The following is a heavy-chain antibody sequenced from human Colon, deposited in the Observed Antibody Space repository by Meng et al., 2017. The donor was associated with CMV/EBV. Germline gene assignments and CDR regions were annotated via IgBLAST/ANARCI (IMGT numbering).Heavy chain of an antibody. J-gene: IGHJ4*02. CDR3: AAQTKGYCSGTGCPLDH. CDR2: VFFSGST. Sequence: GSLRLSCTVSGGFVSSYYWSWIRQSPGKGLEWIGYVFFSGSTNYNPSLKSRVAISVDTPRNQFSLRLTSVTAADTAVYYCAAQTKGYCSGTGCPLDHWGQGTQVTVSS. V-gene: IGHV4-59*02. D-gene: IGHD2-2*01. CDR1: GGFVSSYY.